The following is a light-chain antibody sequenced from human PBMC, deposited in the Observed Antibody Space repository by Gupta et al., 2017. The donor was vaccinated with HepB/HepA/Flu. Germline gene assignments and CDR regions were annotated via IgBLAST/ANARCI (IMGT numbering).Light chain of an antibody. J-gene: IGLJ2*01. CDR1: TGAVTSGHY. CDR3: LLSYSGARAGV. V-gene: IGLV7-46*01. Sequence: QAVVTQAPSLTVSPGGTVTLTCGASTGAVTSGHYPYWFQQKPGQAPRTLIYDTSNKHSWTPARFSGSLLGGKAALTLSGAQPEDEAEYYCLLSYSGARAGVFGGGTKLTVL. CDR2: DTS.